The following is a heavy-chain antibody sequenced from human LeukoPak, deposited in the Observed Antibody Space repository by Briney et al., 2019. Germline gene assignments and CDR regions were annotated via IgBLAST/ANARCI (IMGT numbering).Heavy chain of an antibody. CDR2: ISAYNGNT. D-gene: IGHD4-23*01. J-gene: IGHJ3*02. Sequence: AASVKVSCKASGHTFTSYGISWVRQAPGQGLEWMGWISAYNGNTNYAQKLQGRVTMTTDTSTSTAYMELRSLRSDGTAVYYCARTSFTVVTPYAFDIWGQGTMVTVSS. V-gene: IGHV1-18*01. CDR1: GHTFTSYG. CDR3: ARTSFTVVTPYAFDI.